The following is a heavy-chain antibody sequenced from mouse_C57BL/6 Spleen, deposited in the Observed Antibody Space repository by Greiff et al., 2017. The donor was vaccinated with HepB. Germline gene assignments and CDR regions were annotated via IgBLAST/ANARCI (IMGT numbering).Heavy chain of an antibody. D-gene: IGHD2-1*01. J-gene: IGHJ4*01. Sequence: EVMLVESGGGLVKPGGSLKLSCAASGFTFSDYGMHWVRQAPEKGLEWVAYISSGSSTIYYADTVKGRFTISRDNAKNTLFLQMTSLGSEDTAMYYCARRVYYGKGYAMDYWGQGTSVTVSS. V-gene: IGHV5-17*01. CDR2: ISSGSSTI. CDR3: ARRVYYGKGYAMDY. CDR1: GFTFSDYG.